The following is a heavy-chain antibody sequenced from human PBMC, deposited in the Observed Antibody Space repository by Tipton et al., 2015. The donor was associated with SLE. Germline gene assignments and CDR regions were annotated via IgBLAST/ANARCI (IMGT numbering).Heavy chain of an antibody. Sequence: QSGAEVKKPGASVKVSCKASGYTFTSYDINWVRQATGQGLEWMGWMNPNSGNTGYAQKFQGRVTMTRNTSISTAYMELSSLRSEDTAVYYCARGQGGSRLPSYYYYMDVWGKGPTVTVSS. CDR2: MNPNSGNT. CDR3: ARGQGGSRLPSYYYYMDV. CDR1: GYTFTSYD. J-gene: IGHJ6*03. V-gene: IGHV1-8*01. D-gene: IGHD2-2*01.